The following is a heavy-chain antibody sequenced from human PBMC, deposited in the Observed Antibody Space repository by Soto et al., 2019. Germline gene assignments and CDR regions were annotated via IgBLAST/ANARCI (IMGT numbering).Heavy chain of an antibody. Sequence: GGSLRLSCAASGFTFNSYGMHWGRQAPGKGLEWVAVISYDGSNKYYADSVKGRFTISRDNSKNTLYLQMNSLRAEDTAVYYCAKDLIVVVPAASPRDYYYGMDVWGQGTTVTVSS. CDR2: ISYDGSNK. V-gene: IGHV3-30*18. CDR1: GFTFNSYG. CDR3: AKDLIVVVPAASPRDYYYGMDV. D-gene: IGHD2-2*01. J-gene: IGHJ6*02.